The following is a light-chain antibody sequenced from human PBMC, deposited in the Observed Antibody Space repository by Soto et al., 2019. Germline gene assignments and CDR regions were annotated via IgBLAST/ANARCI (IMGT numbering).Light chain of an antibody. CDR3: AAWDDSLSGPL. Sequence: QSALTQPPSASGSPGQSVTISCTGTSSDVGAYNYVSWFQQHPGKAPKLMIYEVTKRPSGVPARFSGSKSGNTASLAISGLRSEDEADYYCAAWDDSLSGPLFGGGTKLTVL. J-gene: IGLJ2*01. V-gene: IGLV2-8*01. CDR2: EVT. CDR1: SSDVGAYNY.